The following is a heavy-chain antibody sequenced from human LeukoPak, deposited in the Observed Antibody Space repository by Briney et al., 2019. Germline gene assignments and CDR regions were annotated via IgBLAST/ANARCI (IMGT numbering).Heavy chain of an antibody. Sequence: AGGSLRLSCAASGFTFSSYGIHWVRQAPGRGLEWVALIWYDGSNKYYADSVMGRFTISRDNSKNTLSLQMNSLRADDTAVYYCARAGLGASADVWGQGTLVTVSS. CDR1: GFTFSSYG. CDR2: IWYDGSNK. V-gene: IGHV3-33*01. J-gene: IGHJ4*02. CDR3: ARAGLGASADV. D-gene: IGHD6-13*01.